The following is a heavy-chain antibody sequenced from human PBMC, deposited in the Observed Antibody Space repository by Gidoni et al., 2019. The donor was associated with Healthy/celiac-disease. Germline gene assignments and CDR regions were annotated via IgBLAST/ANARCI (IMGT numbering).Heavy chain of an antibody. V-gene: IGHV4-39*01. CDR2: IYYSGST. CDR1: GGSISSSSYY. CDR3: ARRNRVAVAGAFDI. J-gene: IGHJ3*02. D-gene: IGHD6-19*01. Sequence: QLQLQESGPGLVKPSETLSLTCTVSGGSISSSSYYWGWIRQPPGKGLEWIGSIYYSGSTYYNPSLKSRVTISVDTSKNQFSLKLSAVTAADTAVYYCARRNRVAVAGAFDIWGQGTMVTVSS.